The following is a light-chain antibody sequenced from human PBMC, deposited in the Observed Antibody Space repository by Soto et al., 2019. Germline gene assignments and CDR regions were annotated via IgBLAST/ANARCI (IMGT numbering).Light chain of an antibody. CDR2: DAS. CDR3: SLSYGDTRV. V-gene: IGLV7-46*01. Sequence: QAVVTQEPSLTVSPGGTVTLTCGSSTGAVTSGHYPYWFQQKPGQAPRTLIYDASNKHSWTPARFSGSLRGGQAALTLSGAQPEDEGDYYCSLSYGDTRVFGGGTKVTVL. J-gene: IGLJ2*01. CDR1: TGAVTSGHY.